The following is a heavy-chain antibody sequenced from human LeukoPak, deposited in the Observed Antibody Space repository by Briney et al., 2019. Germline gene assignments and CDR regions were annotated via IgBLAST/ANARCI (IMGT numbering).Heavy chain of an antibody. V-gene: IGHV4-30-4*07. CDR1: GGSISSGGYS. CDR3: ARDRPETDAFDI. Sequence: SEALSLTCAVSGGSISSGGYSWSWIRQPPGKGLEWIGYIYYSGSTYYNPSLKSRVTISVDTSKNQFSLKLSSVTAADTAVYYCARDRPETDAFDIWSQGTMVTVSS. CDR2: IYYSGST. J-gene: IGHJ3*02. D-gene: IGHD6-6*01.